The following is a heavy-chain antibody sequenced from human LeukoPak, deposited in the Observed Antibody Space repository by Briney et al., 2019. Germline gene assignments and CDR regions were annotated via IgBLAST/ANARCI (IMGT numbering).Heavy chain of an antibody. CDR3: ARGDDFSGDH. J-gene: IGHJ4*02. CDR1: GFTFSKFW. CDR2: IHPEGNEK. Sequence: GGSLRLSCAVSGFTFSKFWMNWVHQAPGRGLEWVANIHPEGNEKYHVESVKGRFTISRDNAKNLLFLQMNGLRVEDTAVYYCARGDDFSGDHWGQGTLVTVSS. V-gene: IGHV3-7*04. D-gene: IGHD1-1*01.